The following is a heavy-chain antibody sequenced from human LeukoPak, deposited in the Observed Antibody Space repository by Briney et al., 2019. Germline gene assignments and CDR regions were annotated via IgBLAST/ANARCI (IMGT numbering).Heavy chain of an antibody. J-gene: IGHJ5*02. D-gene: IGHD3-10*01. Sequence: PGGSLRLSCVASGFTFRTAWMHWARQIPGKGLVWVSHINGDGGAINYADDVKGRFTISRDNAENTLYLQMNSLRVEDTAVYHCVRDLPRTSGPWGQGTLVTVSS. CDR3: VRDLPRTSGP. CDR1: GFTFRTAW. V-gene: IGHV3-74*01. CDR2: INGDGGAI.